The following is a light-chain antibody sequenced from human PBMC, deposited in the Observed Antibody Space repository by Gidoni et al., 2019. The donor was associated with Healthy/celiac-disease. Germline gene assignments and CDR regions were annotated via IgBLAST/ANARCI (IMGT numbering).Light chain of an antibody. CDR1: QSVSSY. V-gene: IGKV3-11*01. J-gene: IGKJ2*01. Sequence: EIVLTQSPATLSWSPGERATLSCRASQSVSSYLAWYQQKPGQAPRLHIFNAANRATGIPARLRGSGSGTGFALTISSLRPEDFAVYYCQRRSNWPLMYTFGQGTKLEIK. CDR2: NAA. CDR3: QRRSNWPLMYT.